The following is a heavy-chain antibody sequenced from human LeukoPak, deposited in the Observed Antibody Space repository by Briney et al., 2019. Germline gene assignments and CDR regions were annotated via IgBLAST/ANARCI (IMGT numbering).Heavy chain of an antibody. V-gene: IGHV4-61*01. CDR2: IYYSGST. D-gene: IGHD6-6*01. J-gene: IGHJ5*02. Sequence: SETLSLTCTVSGYSISSGYYWSWIRQPPGKGLEWIGYIYYSGSTNYNPSLKSRVTISVDTSKDQFSLKLSSVTAADTAVYYCARYSSSPYNWFDPWGQGTLVTVSS. CDR1: GYSISSGYY. CDR3: ARYSSSPYNWFDP.